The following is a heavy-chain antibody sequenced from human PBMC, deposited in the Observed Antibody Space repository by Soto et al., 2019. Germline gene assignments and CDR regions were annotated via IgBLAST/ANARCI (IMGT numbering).Heavy chain of an antibody. CDR1: QLSFRNYA. V-gene: IGHV3-30-3*01. CDR2: ISYDGRDK. CDR3: TRENPDAFDI. J-gene: IGHJ3*02. Sequence: GGSLRLSCVDSQLSFRNYAMHWVRQAPGKGLEWLAFISYDGRDKFHAESVKGRITISRDNSKNTLYLQMNSLTPEDTAIYYCTRENPDAFDIWGQGTMVTVSS.